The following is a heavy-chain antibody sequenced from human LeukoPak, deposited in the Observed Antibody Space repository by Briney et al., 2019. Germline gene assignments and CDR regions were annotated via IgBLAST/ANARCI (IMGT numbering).Heavy chain of an antibody. J-gene: IGHJ4*02. D-gene: IGHD6-13*01. CDR1: GGSISSGDYY. Sequence: SQTLSLTCTVSGGSISSGDYYWSWIRQHPGKGLEWIGYIYYSGNTYYNPSLKSRVTISVDTSKNQFSLKLSSVTDADTAVYYCATRGYGSTWHSQNWGQGTLVTVSS. CDR2: IYYSGNT. CDR3: ATRGYGSTWHSQN. V-gene: IGHV4-31*03.